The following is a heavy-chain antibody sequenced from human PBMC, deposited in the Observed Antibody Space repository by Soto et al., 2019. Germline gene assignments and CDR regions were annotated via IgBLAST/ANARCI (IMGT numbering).Heavy chain of an antibody. CDR3: ARPIQYYYDSSGQSAWFDP. V-gene: IGHV3-11*01. D-gene: IGHD3-22*01. Sequence: PGGSLRLSCAASGFTFSDYYMSWIRQAPGKGLEWVSYISSSGSTIYYADSVKGRFTISRDNAKNSLYLQMNSLRAEDTAVYYCARPIQYYYDSSGQSAWFDPWGQGTLVTVSS. CDR1: GFTFSDYY. CDR2: ISSSGSTI. J-gene: IGHJ5*02.